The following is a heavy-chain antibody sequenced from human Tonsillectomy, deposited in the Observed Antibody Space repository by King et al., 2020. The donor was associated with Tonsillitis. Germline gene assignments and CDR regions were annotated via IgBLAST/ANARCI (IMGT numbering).Heavy chain of an antibody. CDR3: ARGTSAVPAEMLY. CDR1: GFTFSDYY. CDR2: ITSSSRFT. D-gene: IGHD2-2*01. J-gene: IGHJ4*02. Sequence: VQLVESGGGLVKPGGSLRLSCSASGFTFSDYYMSWVRQAPGKGLEWVSFITSSSRFTNYADSVKGRFTISRDNAKNSLFLQMNSLRAEDTGFYYCARGTSAVPAEMLYWGQGTLVTVSS. V-gene: IGHV3-11*06.